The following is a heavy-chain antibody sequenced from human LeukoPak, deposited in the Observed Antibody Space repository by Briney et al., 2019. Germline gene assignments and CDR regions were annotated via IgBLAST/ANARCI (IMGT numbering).Heavy chain of an antibody. CDR3: ARARFSNYVGYYFDY. Sequence: PSETLSLTCTVPGGSISSGGYYWSWIRQHPGKGLEWIGYIYYSGSTYYNPSLKSRVTISVDTSKNQFSLKLSSVTAADTAVYYCARARFSNYVGYYFDYWGQGTLVTVSS. V-gene: IGHV4-31*03. CDR1: GGSISSGGYY. D-gene: IGHD4-11*01. J-gene: IGHJ4*02. CDR2: IYYSGST.